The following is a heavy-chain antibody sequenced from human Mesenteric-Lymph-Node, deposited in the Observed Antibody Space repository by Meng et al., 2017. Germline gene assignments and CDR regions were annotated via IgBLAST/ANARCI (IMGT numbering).Heavy chain of an antibody. J-gene: IGHJ4*02. CDR3: VRAYDSSEFDY. Sequence: EVQLVESGGGLVQPGGSLSLSGAASGFTFSNYDMHWVRPATGKGLEWVSAIGTAGDTYYLGSVKGRFTISRENAKNSLYLQMSSLRAGDTAVYYCVRAYDSSEFDYWGQGTLVTVSS. V-gene: IGHV3-13*01. D-gene: IGHD3-22*01. CDR1: GFTFSNYD. CDR2: IGTAGDT.